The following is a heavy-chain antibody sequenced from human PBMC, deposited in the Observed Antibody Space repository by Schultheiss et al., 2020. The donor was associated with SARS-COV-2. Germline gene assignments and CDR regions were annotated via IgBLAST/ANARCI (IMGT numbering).Heavy chain of an antibody. J-gene: IGHJ4*02. Sequence: SETLSLACAVYGGSFSGHYWSWIRQPPGKGLEWIGYIYYSGSTYYTPSLKSRVTISIDTSKSQFSLKLSSVTAADTAVYYCVTGGDRSKQGYWGQGTLVTVSS. CDR2: IYYSGST. CDR3: VTGGDRSKQGY. D-gene: IGHD1-20*01. V-gene: IGHV4-34*01. CDR1: GGSFSGHY.